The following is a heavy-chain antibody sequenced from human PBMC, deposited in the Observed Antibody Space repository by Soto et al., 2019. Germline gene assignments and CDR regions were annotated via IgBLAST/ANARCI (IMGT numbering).Heavy chain of an antibody. Sequence: SETLSLTCAVYGGSFSGYYWSWIRQPPGKGLEWIGEINHSGSTNYNPSLKSRVTISVDTSKNQFSLKLSSVTAADTAVYYCARMDDNDFDYYYYGMDVWGQGNTVTVS. D-gene: IGHD3-16*01. J-gene: IGHJ6*02. V-gene: IGHV4-34*01. CDR1: GGSFSGYY. CDR2: INHSGST. CDR3: ARMDDNDFDYYYYGMDV.